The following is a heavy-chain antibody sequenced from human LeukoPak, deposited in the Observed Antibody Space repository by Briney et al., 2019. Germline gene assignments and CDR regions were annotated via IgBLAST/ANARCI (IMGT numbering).Heavy chain of an antibody. D-gene: IGHD2-2*01. J-gene: IGHJ6*02. CDR3: ARDGVVVPGAMDV. CDR2: ISSTSTHT. Sequence: GGSLTLSCAASGFTFSGNYMSWIRQAPGKGLECVSYISSTSTHTNYADSVKRRFTISRDNAKNSLYLQMNTLRAEDTAVYYCARDGVVVPGAMDVWGQGTTVTVSS. V-gene: IGHV3-11*05. CDR1: GFTFSGNY.